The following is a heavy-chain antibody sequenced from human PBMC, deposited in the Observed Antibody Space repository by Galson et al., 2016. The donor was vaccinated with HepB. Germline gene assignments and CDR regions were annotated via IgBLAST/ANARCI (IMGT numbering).Heavy chain of an antibody. CDR1: GGPITNNYY. D-gene: IGHD1-26*01. CDR2: LHHGGTT. J-gene: IGHJ4*02. Sequence: SETLSLTCTVSGGPITNNYYWAWIRQSPGKGLEWIGSLHHGGTTYYNPSLMGRFTTSVDTSKNQFSLNLNSVTAADTAVYYCARHALLGAKDFHNWGQGTLVTVS. V-gene: IGHV4-39*01. CDR3: ARHALLGAKDFHN.